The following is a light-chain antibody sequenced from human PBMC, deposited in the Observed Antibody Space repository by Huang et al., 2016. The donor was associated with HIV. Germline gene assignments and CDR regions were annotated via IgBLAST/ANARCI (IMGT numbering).Light chain of an antibody. V-gene: IGKV1-39*01. Sequence: DIQMTQSPSSLSAFVGDRVTITCRASQSISSYLNWYQQKPGKAPKLLIYAASSLQSGVPSSFSGSGSGTDFTLTISSLQPEDVATYYCQQGYSTPLTFGGGTKVEIK. CDR2: AAS. CDR1: QSISSY. J-gene: IGKJ4*01. CDR3: QQGYSTPLT.